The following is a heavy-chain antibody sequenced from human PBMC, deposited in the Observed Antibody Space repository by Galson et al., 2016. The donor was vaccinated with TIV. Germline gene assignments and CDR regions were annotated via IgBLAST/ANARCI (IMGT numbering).Heavy chain of an antibody. CDR1: GGSVSGYY. CDR3: ARVQWGCSLVPYYYYLDV. V-gene: IGHV4-34*01. Sequence: ETLSLTCGVYGGSVSGYYWGWFRQPPGKGLEWIGEINHFRSSNYNPSLKSRLTISIDTPKKQFSLSPSSVTAADTAVYYCARVQWGCSLVPYYYYLDVWGKGTTVIVSS. J-gene: IGHJ6*03. D-gene: IGHD3-10*02. CDR2: INHFRSS.